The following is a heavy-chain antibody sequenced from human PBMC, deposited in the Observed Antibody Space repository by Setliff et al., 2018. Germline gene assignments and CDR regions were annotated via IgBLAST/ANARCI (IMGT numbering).Heavy chain of an antibody. CDR2: IYYRGDT. D-gene: IGHD1-1*01. V-gene: IGHV4-38-2*01. J-gene: IGHJ4*02. CDR3: ARTGTYRYFDY. Sequence: PSETLSLTCGVSNYSISSGYYWAWIRQPPGKGLEWIGRIYYRGDTYYNASLKSRLTLSVDTSKNQVSLNLRSVTAADTAVYYCARTGTYRYFDYWGQGTQVTVSS. CDR1: NYSISSGYY.